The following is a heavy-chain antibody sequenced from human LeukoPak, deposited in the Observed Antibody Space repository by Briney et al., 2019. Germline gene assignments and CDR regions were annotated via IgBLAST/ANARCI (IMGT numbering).Heavy chain of an antibody. D-gene: IGHD3-10*01. V-gene: IGHV3-21*01. CDR2: ISSSSYI. Sequence: GGSLRLSCAASGFTFSSYSMNWVRQAPGKGLEWVSFISSSSYICYADSVKGRFTISRDNAKNSLYLQMNSLRAEDTAVYYCARGEYGSGSYHIDYWGQGTLVTVSS. CDR1: GFTFSSYS. CDR3: ARGEYGSGSYHIDY. J-gene: IGHJ4*02.